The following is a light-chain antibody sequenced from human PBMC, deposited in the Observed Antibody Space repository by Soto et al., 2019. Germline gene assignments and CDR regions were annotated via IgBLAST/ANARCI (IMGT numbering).Light chain of an antibody. J-gene: IGKJ1*01. Sequence: DIQLTQSPSTLSASVGDRVTITCRASQSISSWLAWYQQKPGKAPTFLIYKTSNLESGVPSRFSGSGSGTEFTLTISSLQHDDFATDYCQYYNNYCWTFGQGTKVEIK. CDR1: QSISSW. V-gene: IGKV1-5*03. CDR3: QYYNNYCWT. CDR2: KTS.